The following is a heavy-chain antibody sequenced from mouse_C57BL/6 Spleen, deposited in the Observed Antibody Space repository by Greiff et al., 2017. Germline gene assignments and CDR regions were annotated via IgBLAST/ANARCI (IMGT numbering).Heavy chain of an antibody. Sequence: VQLQQSGPELVKPGASVKISCKASGYSFTGYYMNWVKQSPEKSLEWIGEINPSTGGTTYNQKFQAKATLTVDKSSSTAYMQLKSLTSEDSAVDYCARLGELTGTVAYWGQGTLVTVSA. CDR1: GYSFTGYY. D-gene: IGHD4-1*01. CDR3: ARLGELTGTVAY. CDR2: INPSTGGT. J-gene: IGHJ3*01. V-gene: IGHV1-42*01.